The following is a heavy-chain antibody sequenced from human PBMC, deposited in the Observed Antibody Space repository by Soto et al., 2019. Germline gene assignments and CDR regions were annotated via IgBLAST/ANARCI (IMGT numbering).Heavy chain of an antibody. CDR1: RFTFSNFV. D-gene: IGHD3-10*02. CDR2: ISAGGDTT. CDR3: CSEHFDN. J-gene: IGHJ4*02. V-gene: IGHV3-23*01. Sequence: PGGSLRLSCTASRFTFSNFVMYWVRQAPGKGLEWVSVISAGGDTTHYADPVKGRFTVSRDNSENTLYLQMSSLRAEDTATYYCCSEHFDNWGQGTLVTVSS.